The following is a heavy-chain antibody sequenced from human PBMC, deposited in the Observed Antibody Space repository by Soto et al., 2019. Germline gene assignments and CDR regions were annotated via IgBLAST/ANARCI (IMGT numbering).Heavy chain of an antibody. J-gene: IGHJ4*02. V-gene: IGHV3-74*01. CDR1: GFTFSGDW. Sequence: EVQLVESGGGLVQPGGSLRLSCRDSGFTFSGDWMHWVRQAPGKGLDWVSRIDPYDTGISYADSVKGRFTISRDNAKSTLYLQMNSLRPEDTAVYYCTRETFGVDYWGQGTLVTVSS. CDR2: IDPYDTGI. D-gene: IGHD2-8*01. CDR3: TRETFGVDY.